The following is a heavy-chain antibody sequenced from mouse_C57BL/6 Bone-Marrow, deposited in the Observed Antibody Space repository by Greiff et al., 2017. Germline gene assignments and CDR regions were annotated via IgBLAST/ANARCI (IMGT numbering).Heavy chain of an antibody. J-gene: IGHJ3*01. CDR3: AREGDYDWFAY. CDR1: GFSLTSYG. D-gene: IGHD2-4*01. V-gene: IGHV2-2*01. Sequence: QVQLQQSGPGLVQPSQSLSITCTVSGFSLTSYGVHWVRQSPGKGLEWLGVIWSGGSTDYNAAFISRLSISKDNSKSHVFFKMNSLQADDTAIYYCAREGDYDWFAYWGQGTLVTVSA. CDR2: IWSGGST.